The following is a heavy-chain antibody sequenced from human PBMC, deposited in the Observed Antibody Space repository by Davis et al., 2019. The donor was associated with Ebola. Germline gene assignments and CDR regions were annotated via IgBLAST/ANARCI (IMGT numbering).Heavy chain of an antibody. D-gene: IGHD4-17*01. CDR1: GFTSSSYW. J-gene: IGHJ6*02. Sequence: PGGSMRLSCAASGFTSSSYWMSWVRQAPGKGLEWVANIKQDGSEKYYVDSVKGRFTISRDNAKNSLYLQMNSLRAEDTAVYYCAKDRGYGDLPQYYYGMDVWGQGTTVTVSS. V-gene: IGHV3-7*01. CDR3: AKDRGYGDLPQYYYGMDV. CDR2: IKQDGSEK.